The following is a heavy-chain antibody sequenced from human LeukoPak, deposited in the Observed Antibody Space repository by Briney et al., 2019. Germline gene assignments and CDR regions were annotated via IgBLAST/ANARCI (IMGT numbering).Heavy chain of an antibody. CDR3: ARAVGDDAFDI. J-gene: IGHJ3*02. CDR1: GFTFSSYS. Sequence: AGGSLRLSCAASGFTFSSYSMNWVRQAPGKGLEWVSSISSSSSYIYYADSVKGRFTISRDNAKNSLYLQMNSLRAGDTAVYYCARAVGDDAFDIWGQGTMVTVSP. D-gene: IGHD2-15*01. CDR2: ISSSSSYI. V-gene: IGHV3-21*01.